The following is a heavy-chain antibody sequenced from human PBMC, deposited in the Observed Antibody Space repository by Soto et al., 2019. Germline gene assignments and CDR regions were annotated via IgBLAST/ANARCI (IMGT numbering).Heavy chain of an antibody. D-gene: IGHD3-10*01. V-gene: IGHV1-8*01. J-gene: IGHJ6*02. CDR3: ARGVTMVRGPTRYYYYGMDV. CDR2: MNPNSGNT. Sequence: QVQLVQSGAEVKKPGASVKVSCKASGYTFTSYDINWVRQATGQGLEWMGWMNPNSGNTGYAQKFKGRVTMTRNTSISTAYMELSSLRSEDTAVYYCARGVTMVRGPTRYYYYGMDVWGQGTTVTVSS. CDR1: GYTFTSYD.